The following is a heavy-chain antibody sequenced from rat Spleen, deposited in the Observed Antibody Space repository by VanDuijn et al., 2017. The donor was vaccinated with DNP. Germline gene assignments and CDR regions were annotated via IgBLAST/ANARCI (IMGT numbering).Heavy chain of an antibody. CDR3: TTDFERGY. D-gene: IGHD1-11*01. J-gene: IGHJ2*01. CDR1: GFTFSDYA. CDR2: ISTGGGNT. Sequence: EVQLVESGGGLVQPGRSLKLSCAASGFTFSDYAMAWVRQSPKKGLEWVASISTGGGNTYYRDSVKGRFTVSRDNEKRTLYLQMNSLKSEDTATYYCTTDFERGYWGQGVMVTVSS. V-gene: IGHV5-27*01.